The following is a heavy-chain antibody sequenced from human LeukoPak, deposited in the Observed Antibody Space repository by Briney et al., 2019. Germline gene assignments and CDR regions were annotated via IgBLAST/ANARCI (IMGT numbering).Heavy chain of an antibody. J-gene: IGHJ4*02. CDR1: GGSFSGFY. Sequence: SETLSLTCAVYGGSFSGFYWSWIRQPPGKGLEWIGEIHHSGSTNYNPSLKSRVTISVDTSKNQFSLKLNSVTAADTAVYFCARQVVAVAGTGYFDYWGQGTLVTVSS. D-gene: IGHD6-19*01. CDR3: ARQVVAVAGTGYFDY. V-gene: IGHV4-34*01. CDR2: IHHSGST.